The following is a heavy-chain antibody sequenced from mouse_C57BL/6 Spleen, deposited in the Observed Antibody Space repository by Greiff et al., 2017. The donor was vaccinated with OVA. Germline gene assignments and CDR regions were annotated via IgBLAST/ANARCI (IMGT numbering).Heavy chain of an antibody. D-gene: IGHD2-3*01. Sequence: QVQLQQSGPELVKPGASVKISCKASGYAFSSSWMNWVKQRPGKGLEWIGRIYPGDGDTNYNGKFKGKATLTADKSSSTAYMQLSSLTSEDSAVYFCARGDGYPLFAYWGQGTLVTVSA. CDR1: GYAFSSSW. V-gene: IGHV1-82*01. CDR2: IYPGDGDT. J-gene: IGHJ3*01. CDR3: ARGDGYPLFAY.